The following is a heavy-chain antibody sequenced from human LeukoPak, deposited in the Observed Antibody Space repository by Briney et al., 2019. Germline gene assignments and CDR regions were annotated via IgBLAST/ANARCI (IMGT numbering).Heavy chain of an antibody. CDR1: GFTFSTYT. CDR2: ISSRSSYM. CDR3: ARGPTYGSGSFIDY. V-gene: IGHV3-21*04. Sequence: PGGSLRLSCAASGFTFSTYTMNWVRQAPGKGLEWVSSISSRSSYMDYADSVKGRFTISRDNTKNSLYLQMDSLRAEDTAVYYCARGPTYGSGSFIDYWGQGTLVTVSS. D-gene: IGHD3-10*01. J-gene: IGHJ4*02.